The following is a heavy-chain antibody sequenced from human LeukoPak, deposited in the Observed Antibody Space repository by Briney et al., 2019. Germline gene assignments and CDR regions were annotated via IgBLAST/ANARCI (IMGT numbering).Heavy chain of an antibody. Sequence: GGSLRLSCAASGFTFSTFAMHWVRQAPGKGLEWVAVISFDGSNKFYADSVKGRFTISRDNPKNRLYLQMNSLRAEDTAVYYCARDRTPYVWGQGTLVTVPS. CDR1: GFTFSTFA. D-gene: IGHD1/OR15-1a*01. V-gene: IGHV3-30-3*01. CDR3: ARDRTPYV. CDR2: ISFDGSNK. J-gene: IGHJ4*02.